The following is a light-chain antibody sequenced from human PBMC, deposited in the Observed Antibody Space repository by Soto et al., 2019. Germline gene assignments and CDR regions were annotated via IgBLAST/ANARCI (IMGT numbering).Light chain of an antibody. CDR2: GAS. CDR1: QSVSSN. Sequence: EIVMTQSPATLSGSPGERATLSCRASQSVSSNLAWYQQKPGQAPRLLIYGASTRATGIPARFSGSGSGTEFTLTISSLQSEDFAVYYCQQYKNWPPLTFGGGTKVEIK. J-gene: IGKJ4*01. V-gene: IGKV3D-15*01. CDR3: QQYKNWPPLT.